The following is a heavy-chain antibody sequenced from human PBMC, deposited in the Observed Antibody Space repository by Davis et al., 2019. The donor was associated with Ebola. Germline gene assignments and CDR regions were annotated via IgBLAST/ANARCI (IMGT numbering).Heavy chain of an antibody. J-gene: IGHJ3*02. D-gene: IGHD2-2*01. CDR2: ISGSGGST. V-gene: IGHV3-23*01. CDR1: GFTFSSYA. CDR3: AKVRGQLPTHDAFDI. Sequence: GGSLRLSCAASGFTFSSYAMSWVRRAPGKGLEWVSAISGSGGSTYYADSVKGRFTISRDNSKNTLYLQMNSLRAEDTAVYYCAKVRGQLPTHDAFDIWGQGTMVTVSS.